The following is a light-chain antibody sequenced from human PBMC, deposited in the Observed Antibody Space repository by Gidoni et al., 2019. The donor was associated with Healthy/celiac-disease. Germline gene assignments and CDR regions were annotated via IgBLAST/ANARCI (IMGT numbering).Light chain of an antibody. J-gene: IGKJ4*01. CDR1: QDISNY. CDR2: DAS. CDR3: QQYDNLPLT. Sequence: DIQLTPSPSSLSASVGDRVTITCQASQDISNYLNWYQQKPGKAPKLLIYDASNLETGVPSRFSGSGSGTDFTFTISSLQPEDMATYYCQQYDNLPLTFGGGTKVEIK. V-gene: IGKV1-33*01.